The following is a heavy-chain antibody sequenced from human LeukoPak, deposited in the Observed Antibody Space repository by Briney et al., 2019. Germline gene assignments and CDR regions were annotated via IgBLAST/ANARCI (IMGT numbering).Heavy chain of an antibody. CDR1: GFTFSSYP. CDR3: ARDTYYNFWSGHYF. V-gene: IGHV3-30-3*01. D-gene: IGHD3-3*01. CDR2: ISYDGNDK. Sequence: GGSLRLSCAASGFTFSSYPMHWVRQAPGKGLEWVAVISYDGNDKYYAESVKGRFIISRDNSKNTLFLHMNSLRAEDTAVYYCARDTYYNFWSGHYFWGQGALVTVSS. J-gene: IGHJ4*02.